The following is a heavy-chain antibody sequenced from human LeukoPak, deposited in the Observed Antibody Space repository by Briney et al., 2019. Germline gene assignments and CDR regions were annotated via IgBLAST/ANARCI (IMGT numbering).Heavy chain of an antibody. J-gene: IGHJ5*02. CDR2: IYYSGST. CDR3: ARHGHYYGSGSFA. D-gene: IGHD3-10*01. CDR1: GGSISSSSYY. V-gene: IGHV4-39*01. Sequence: SETLSLTCTVSGGSISSSSYYWGWIRQPPGKGLEWIGSIYYSGSTYYNPSLKSRVTISVDTSKNQFSLKLSSVTAADTAVYYCARHGHYYGSGSFAWGQGTLATVSS.